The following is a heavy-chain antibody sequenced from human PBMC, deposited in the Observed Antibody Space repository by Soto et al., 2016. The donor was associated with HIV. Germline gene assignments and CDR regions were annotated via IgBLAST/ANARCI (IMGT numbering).Heavy chain of an antibody. Sequence: QVQLQESGPGLLKPSETLSLTCTVSGGSMITYFWNWIRQPAGKELEWIGRIYSSGSTDYNSSLKSRVSMSADTSRNQFSLKLNSVTAADTAVYWCARESGGSGAGYYMDVWGKGTTVTVS. D-gene: IGHD3-10*01. V-gene: IGHV4-4*07. J-gene: IGHJ6*03. CDR3: ARESGGSGAGYYMDV. CDR2: IYSSGST. CDR1: GGSMITYF.